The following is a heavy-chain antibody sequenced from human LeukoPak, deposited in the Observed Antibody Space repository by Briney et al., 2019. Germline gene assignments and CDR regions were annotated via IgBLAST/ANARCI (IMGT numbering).Heavy chain of an antibody. D-gene: IGHD5-24*01. J-gene: IGHJ4*02. CDR1: GFTFSSCE. V-gene: IGHV3-48*03. Sequence: GGSLRLSCAASGFTFSSCEMNWVRRAPGKGLEWVSYISSSGSTIYYADSVKGRFTISRDNARNSLYLQMNSLRAEDTAVYYCARSMVTIPIPGGYWGQGTLVTVSS. CDR2: ISSSGSTI. CDR3: ARSMVTIPIPGGY.